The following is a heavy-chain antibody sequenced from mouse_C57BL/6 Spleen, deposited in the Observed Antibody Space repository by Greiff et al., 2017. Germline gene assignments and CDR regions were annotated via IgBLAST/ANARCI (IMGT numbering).Heavy chain of an antibody. Sequence: QVQLQQSGAELVRPGTSVKVSCKASGYAFTNYLIEWVMQRPGQGLEGIGVINPGSGGTNYNEKFKGKATLTADKSSSTAYMQLRSLTSEDSAVYFCATLANWAYFDYWGQGTTLTVSS. CDR2: INPGSGGT. V-gene: IGHV1-54*01. CDR3: ATLANWAYFDY. J-gene: IGHJ2*01. CDR1: GYAFTNYL. D-gene: IGHD4-1*01.